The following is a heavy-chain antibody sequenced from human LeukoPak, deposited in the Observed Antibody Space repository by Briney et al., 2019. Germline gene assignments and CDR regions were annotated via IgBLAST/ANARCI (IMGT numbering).Heavy chain of an antibody. Sequence: SETLSLTCTVSGGSISESSYYWGWIRQSPGKGLEWIGSISNSGSTHYNPSLKSRVNISIDTSKNQFSLKLNSVTAADTAVFYCAKDRGYGSGTFSRNNWFDPWGQGTLVIVSS. CDR1: GGSISESSYY. CDR2: ISNSGST. J-gene: IGHJ5*02. CDR3: AKDRGYGSGTFSRNNWFDP. V-gene: IGHV4-39*07. D-gene: IGHD3-10*01.